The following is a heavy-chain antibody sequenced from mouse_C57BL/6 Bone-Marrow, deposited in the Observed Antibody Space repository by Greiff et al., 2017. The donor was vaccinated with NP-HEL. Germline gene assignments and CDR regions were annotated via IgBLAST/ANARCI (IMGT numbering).Heavy chain of an antibody. CDR3: ARFPHYYGRHYFDY. CDR1: GYSFTGYY. J-gene: IGHJ2*01. D-gene: IGHD1-1*01. V-gene: IGHV1-31*01. Sequence: VQLKQSGPELVKPGASVKISCKASGYSFTGYYMHWVKQSHGNILDWIGYIYPYNGVSSYNQKFKGKATLTVDKSSSTAYMELRSLTSEDSAVYYCARFPHYYGRHYFDYWGQGTTLTVSS. CDR2: IYPYNGVS.